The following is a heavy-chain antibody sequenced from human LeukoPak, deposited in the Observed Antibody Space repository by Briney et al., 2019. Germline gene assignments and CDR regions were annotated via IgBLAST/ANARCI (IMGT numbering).Heavy chain of an antibody. J-gene: IGHJ4*02. D-gene: IGHD3-22*01. V-gene: IGHV4-31*03. CDR2: IYDSGST. CDR3: ARGGPWTYYYDSSGPKEFDF. CDR1: GGPISSGGYY. Sequence: SQTLSLTCTVSGGPISSGGYYWRWIRQHPGKGLEWIGYIYDSGSTDYNSSLKSRVTISVDTSKNQFSLKLTSVTAADTAVYYCARGGPWTYYYDSSGPKEFDFWGQGTLATVSS.